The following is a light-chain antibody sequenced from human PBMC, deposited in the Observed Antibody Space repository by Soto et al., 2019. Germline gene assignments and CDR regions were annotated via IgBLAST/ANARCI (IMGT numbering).Light chain of an antibody. CDR1: SGDIGRYKF. CDR2: EGT. V-gene: IGLV2-14*01. J-gene: IGLJ2*01. Sequence: QSALTQPASVSGSPGQSVTISCTGTSGDIGRYKFVSWFQQHPGKAPKLLIFEGTNRPSGVSHRFSGSKSGNTASLTISGLQAEDEAMYFWSSSTNTNTLVIFGGGTKLTVL. CDR3: SSSTNTNTLVI.